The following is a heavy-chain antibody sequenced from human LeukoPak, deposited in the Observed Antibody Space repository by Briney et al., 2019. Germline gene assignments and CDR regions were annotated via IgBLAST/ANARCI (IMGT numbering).Heavy chain of an antibody. CDR1: GGSISSGSYY. J-gene: IGHJ4*02. Sequence: SETLSLTCTVSGGSISSGSYYWSWIRQPAGKGLEWIGRIYTSGSTNYNPSLKSRVTISVDTSKNQFSLKLGSVTAADTAVYYCARDRYCSGGSCYDYWGQGTLVTVSS. D-gene: IGHD2-15*01. CDR2: IYTSGST. V-gene: IGHV4-61*02. CDR3: ARDRYCSGGSCYDY.